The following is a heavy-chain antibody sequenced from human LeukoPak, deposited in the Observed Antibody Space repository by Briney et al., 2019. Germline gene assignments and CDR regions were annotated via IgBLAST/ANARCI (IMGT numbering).Heavy chain of an antibody. J-gene: IGHJ4*02. CDR1: GFTFDDYA. D-gene: IGHD2-21*02. Sequence: QPGRSLRLSCAASGFTFDDYAMHWVRQAPGKGLEWVSGISWNSGSIGYADSVKGRFTISRDNAKNSLYLQMNSLRAEDTALYYCAKGVVVVTAMYFDYWGQGTLVTVSS. CDR2: ISWNSGSI. V-gene: IGHV3-9*01. CDR3: AKGVVVVTAMYFDY.